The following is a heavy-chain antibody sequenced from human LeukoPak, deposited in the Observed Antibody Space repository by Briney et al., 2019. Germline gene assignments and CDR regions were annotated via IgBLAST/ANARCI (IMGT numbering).Heavy chain of an antibody. CDR3: AREITLYFWSGYLDY. D-gene: IGHD3-3*01. Sequence: SETLSLTCTVSGGSISSYYWSWIRQPAGKGLEWIGRIYTSGSTNYNPSLKSRVTMSVDTSKNQFSLKLGSVTAADTAVYYCAREITLYFWSGYLDYWGQGTLVTVSS. CDR2: IYTSGST. J-gene: IGHJ4*02. CDR1: GGSISSYY. V-gene: IGHV4-4*07.